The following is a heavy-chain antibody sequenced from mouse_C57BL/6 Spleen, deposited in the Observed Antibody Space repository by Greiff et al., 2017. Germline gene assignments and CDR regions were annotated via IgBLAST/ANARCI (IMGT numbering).Heavy chain of an antibody. D-gene: IGHD4-1*01. CDR3: ARVLVRGMDY. J-gene: IGHJ4*01. Sequence: EVQGVESGGGLVKPGGSLKLSCAASGFTFSSYAMSWVRQTPEKRLEWVATISDGGSYTYYPDNVKGRFTISRDNAKNNLYLQMSHLKSEDTAMYYCARVLVRGMDYWGQGTSVTVSS. V-gene: IGHV5-4*01. CDR2: ISDGGSYT. CDR1: GFTFSSYA.